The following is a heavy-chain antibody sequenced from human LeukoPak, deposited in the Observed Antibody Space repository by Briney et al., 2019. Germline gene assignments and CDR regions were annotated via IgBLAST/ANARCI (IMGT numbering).Heavy chain of an antibody. CDR3: AKFGPWPLDDY. J-gene: IGHJ4*02. CDR1: GFTFTNDF. D-gene: IGHD1-1*01. V-gene: IGHV3-7*03. Sequence: GGSLRLSCAASGFTFTNDFMTWVRQAPGKGLEWVANMKVDGSDIHYVDSVKGRFTISSDNSKNTLYLQMNSLRAEDTAVYYCAKFGPWPLDDYWGQGTLVTVSS. CDR2: MKVDGSDI.